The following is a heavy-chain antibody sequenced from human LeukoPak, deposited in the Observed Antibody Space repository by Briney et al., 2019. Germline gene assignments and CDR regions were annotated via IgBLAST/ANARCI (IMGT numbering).Heavy chain of an antibody. CDR1: GFTVRRKY. Sequence: GGSLRLSCAASGFTVRRKYMTWVRQAPGKGLEWVSVIFSGGSTSYTDSVKGRFTISRDNSKNTLYLQMSSQRAEDTAVYYCARVSDRSVGAIDYWGQGPLVTVSP. J-gene: IGHJ4*02. CDR2: IFSGGST. D-gene: IGHD1-26*01. CDR3: ARVSDRSVGAIDY. V-gene: IGHV3-53*01.